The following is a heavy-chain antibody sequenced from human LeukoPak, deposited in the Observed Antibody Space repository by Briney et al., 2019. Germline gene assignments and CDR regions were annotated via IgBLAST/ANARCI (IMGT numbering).Heavy chain of an antibody. CDR2: INHSGST. V-gene: IGHV4-34*01. Sequence: SETLSLTCAVYGGSFSGYYWSWIRQPPGKGLEWIGEINHSGSTNYNPSFKRRVTISVEKSQNQFSLKRSCVTAAETAMYYCARGLGEMATTEPPDYWGQGTLVSVSS. D-gene: IGHD5-24*01. CDR3: ARGLGEMATTEPPDY. J-gene: IGHJ4*02. CDR1: GGSFSGYY.